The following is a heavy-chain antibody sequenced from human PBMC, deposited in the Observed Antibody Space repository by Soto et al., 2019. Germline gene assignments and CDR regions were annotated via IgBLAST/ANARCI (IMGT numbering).Heavy chain of an antibody. D-gene: IGHD6-13*01. Sequence: GGSLRLSCAASGFTVSSNYMSWVRQAPGKGLEWVSVIYSGGSTYYADSVKGRFTISRDNSKNTLYLQMNSLRAEDTAVYYCAGERSIAAPLDYWGQGTLVTVSS. J-gene: IGHJ4*02. CDR2: IYSGGST. CDR3: AGERSIAAPLDY. CDR1: GFTVSSNY. V-gene: IGHV3-53*01.